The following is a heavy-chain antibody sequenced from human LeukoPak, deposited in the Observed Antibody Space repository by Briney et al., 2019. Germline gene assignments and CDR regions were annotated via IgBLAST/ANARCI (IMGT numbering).Heavy chain of an antibody. CDR2: ISGDASGT. Sequence: GGSLRLSCVVSGITFEDYAMHWVRQVPGKGLEWVSLISGDASGTYYADSVKGRFTISRDNSKNSLYLQMNSLRSEDAALYYCVKGDDYGDYWGQGTLVTVPS. CDR1: GITFEDYA. J-gene: IGHJ4*02. V-gene: IGHV3-43*02. CDR3: VKGDDYGDY.